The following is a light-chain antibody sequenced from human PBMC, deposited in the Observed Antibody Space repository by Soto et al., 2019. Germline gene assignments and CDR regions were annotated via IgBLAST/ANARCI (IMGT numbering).Light chain of an antibody. CDR1: QSVDSL. CDR3: QQYNNWPIT. J-gene: IGKJ5*01. CDR2: RAS. V-gene: IGKV3-15*01. Sequence: EIVMTQSPATLSVSPAETATLSCKTSQSVDSLLAWYQQKPGQAPRLLIYRASTRTTGIPARFSGSGSGTEFTLTINSLQSEDFAVYYCQQYNNWPITFGQGTRLEIK.